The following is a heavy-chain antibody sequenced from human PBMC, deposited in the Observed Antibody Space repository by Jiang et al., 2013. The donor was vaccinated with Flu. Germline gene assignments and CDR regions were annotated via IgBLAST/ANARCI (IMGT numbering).Heavy chain of an antibody. D-gene: IGHD3-9*01. Sequence: QPGGSLRLSCAASGFTFSSYEMNWVRQAPGKGLEWVSYISSSGSTIYYADSVKGRFTISRDNAKNSLYLQMNSLRAEDTAVYYCARARPLYYDILTGYRGYDAFDIWGQGTMVTVSS. CDR1: GFTFSSYE. V-gene: IGHV3-48*03. J-gene: IGHJ3*02. CDR3: ARARPLYYDILTGYRGYDAFDI. CDR2: ISSSGSTI.